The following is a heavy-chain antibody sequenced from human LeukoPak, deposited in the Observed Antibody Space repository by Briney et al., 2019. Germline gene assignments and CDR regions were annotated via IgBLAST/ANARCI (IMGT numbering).Heavy chain of an antibody. J-gene: IGHJ4*02. CDR1: GVTFSDYT. Sequence: SVKVSCKASGVTFSDYTISWARQAPGQGLEWMGGIIPIFGTIYYAQKLQGRVTITADESTTTAYMELSSLRSEDTAVYYCARCHPKQQLAYFDYWGQGSLVTVSS. CDR3: ARCHPKQQLAYFDY. CDR2: IIPIFGTI. D-gene: IGHD6-13*01. V-gene: IGHV1-69*13.